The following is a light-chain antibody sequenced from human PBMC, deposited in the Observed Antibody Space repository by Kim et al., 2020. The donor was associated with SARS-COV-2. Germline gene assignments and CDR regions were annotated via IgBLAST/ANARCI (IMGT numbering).Light chain of an antibody. CDR1: QDIHDF. CDR3: QQYESLPLI. V-gene: IGKV1-33*01. J-gene: IGKJ5*01. Sequence: DIQISQSPSSLHASIGDTVTITCQASQDIHDFLSWFQQKPGRAPKLLIYDASHLEPGVPSRFSGSGSGTHFIFNISSLQPEDNATYFCQQYESLPLIFGQGTRLEIK. CDR2: DAS.